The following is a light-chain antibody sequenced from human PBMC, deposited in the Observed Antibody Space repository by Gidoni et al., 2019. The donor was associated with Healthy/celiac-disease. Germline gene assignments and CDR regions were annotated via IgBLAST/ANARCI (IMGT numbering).Light chain of an antibody. V-gene: IGKV3-15*01. CDR1: PSVSSN. J-gene: IGKJ1*01. CDR2: GAS. CDR3: QQYNNWPQT. Sequence: EIVMTQSPATLSVSQGERATLSCRASPSVSSNLAWYQQKPGQAPRLLIYGASTRATGIPARFSGSGSGTEFTLTISSLQSEDFAVYYCQQYNNWPQTFGQGTKVEIK.